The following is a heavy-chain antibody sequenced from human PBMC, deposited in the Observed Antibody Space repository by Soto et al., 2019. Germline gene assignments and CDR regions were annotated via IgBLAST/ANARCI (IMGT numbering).Heavy chain of an antibody. CDR3: ARFRNPSLE. D-gene: IGHD1-1*01. J-gene: IGHJ4*02. Sequence: QVQLVQSGAEVKKPGASVKVSCKASGGTFSSDAISWVRQSPGHGLEWMGGNIPIFGTANYAQKFQGRVTITEDESTSTAYMELSSLRSEDTAVYYGARFRNPSLEWGQGTLVTVSS. V-gene: IGHV1-69*01. CDR1: GGTFSSDA. CDR2: NIPIFGTA.